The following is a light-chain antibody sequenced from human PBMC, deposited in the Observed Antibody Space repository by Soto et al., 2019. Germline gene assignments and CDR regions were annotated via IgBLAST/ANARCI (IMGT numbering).Light chain of an antibody. CDR3: AAWDDSLNGVV. Sequence: HSALTQPPSASGTPGQRVTIACSGSSSNIGSTTVKWYQQLPGTAPKLLIYNNNQRPSGVPDRFSGSKSGTSASLAISGLQSEDEADYYCAAWDDSLNGVVFGGGTKLTVL. CDR1: SSNIGSTT. J-gene: IGLJ3*02. V-gene: IGLV1-44*01. CDR2: NNN.